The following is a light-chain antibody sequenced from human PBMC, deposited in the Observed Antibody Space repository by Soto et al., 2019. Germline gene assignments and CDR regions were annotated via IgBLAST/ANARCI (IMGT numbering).Light chain of an antibody. CDR3: QHFNSYSEA. Sequence: DIQMTQSPSTLSGSVGDRVTITCRASQTISSWLAWYQQKPGKAPKLLIYKASTLKSGVPSRFSGSGSGTGFTLTISSLQPDDFATYSCQHFNSYSEAFGQGTKVELK. J-gene: IGKJ1*01. V-gene: IGKV1-5*03. CDR2: KAS. CDR1: QTISSW.